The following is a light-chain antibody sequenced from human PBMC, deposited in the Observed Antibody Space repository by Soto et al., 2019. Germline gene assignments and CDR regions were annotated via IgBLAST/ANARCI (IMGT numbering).Light chain of an antibody. CDR1: QYITIY. J-gene: IGKJ5*01. CDR3: QQRADWPIT. Sequence: ELVLTQSPATLSLSPGERDTLSCRASQYITIYLAWYQQKPGQAPRLLIYDASNRATGIPARFSGSGSGTDFTLTISSLEPDDFAVYYCQQRADWPITFGQGTRLEIK. CDR2: DAS. V-gene: IGKV3-11*01.